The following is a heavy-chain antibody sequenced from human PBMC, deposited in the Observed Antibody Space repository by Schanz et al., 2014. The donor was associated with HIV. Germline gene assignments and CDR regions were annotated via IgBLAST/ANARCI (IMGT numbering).Heavy chain of an antibody. V-gene: IGHV1-2*02. CDR1: GYTFSDYF. CDR3: TRSQFQLHWLDS. Sequence: QVQLVQSGAEVKKPGASVKVSCKASGYTFSDYFMHWVRQAPGQGLEWMGWINPKNGDTRFARKFQGRVTMTRDTSINTVYMELSRLRHDDTAVYFCTRSQFQLHWLDSWGQGTLVTVPS. J-gene: IGHJ5*01. D-gene: IGHD1-1*01. CDR2: INPKNGDT.